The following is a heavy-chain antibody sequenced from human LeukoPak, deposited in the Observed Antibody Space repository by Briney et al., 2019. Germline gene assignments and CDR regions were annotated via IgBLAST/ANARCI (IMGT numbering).Heavy chain of an antibody. V-gene: IGHV3-11*01. Sequence: GGSLRLSCAPSGFTFSDYHMNWIRQAPGKGLEWVSYISPGGDTIYFADSVKGRFTISRDNAKNSLYLQINSLTAEDTAVYYCASGRDIAVAGPGGYFDYWGQGTLVTVSS. D-gene: IGHD6-19*01. CDR1: GFTFSDYH. CDR3: ASGRDIAVAGPGGYFDY. CDR2: ISPGGDTI. J-gene: IGHJ4*02.